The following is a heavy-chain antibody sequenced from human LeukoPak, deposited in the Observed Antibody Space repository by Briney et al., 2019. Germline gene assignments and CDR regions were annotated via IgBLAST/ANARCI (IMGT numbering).Heavy chain of an antibody. D-gene: IGHD3-10*01. CDR1: GFTFSDYY. CDR2: ISSSGSTI. V-gene: IGHV3-11*01. Sequence: PGRSLRLSCAASGFTFSDYYMSWIRQAPGKGLEWVSYISSSGSTIYYADSVKGRFTISRDNAKNSLYLQMNSLRAEDTAVYYCARGGITMVQGVYYYYYYMDVWGKGTTVTVSS. J-gene: IGHJ6*03. CDR3: ARGGITMVQGVYYYYYYMDV.